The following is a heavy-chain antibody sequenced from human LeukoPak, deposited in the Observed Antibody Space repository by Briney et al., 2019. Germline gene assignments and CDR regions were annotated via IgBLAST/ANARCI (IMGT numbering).Heavy chain of an antibody. D-gene: IGHD3-22*01. CDR2: IKQDGSEE. CDR1: GVTFSTYR. Sequence: TGGSLRLSCAASGVTFSTYRMSWVRQAPGKGLEWVATIKQDGSEEYYVDSVKGRFTISRDNAEKSLYLQMHSLRAEDTAVYYCARDRGTYYYDSTSHYDAFDIWGQGTMVTVSS. J-gene: IGHJ3*02. V-gene: IGHV3-7*01. CDR3: ARDRGTYYYDSTSHYDAFDI.